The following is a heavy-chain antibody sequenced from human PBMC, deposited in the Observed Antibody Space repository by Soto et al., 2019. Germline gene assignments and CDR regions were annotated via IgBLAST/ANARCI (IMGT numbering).Heavy chain of an antibody. J-gene: IGHJ6*02. CDR1: GDSVSSNSAA. V-gene: IGHV6-1*01. Sequence: SQTLSLTCAISGDSVSSNSAAWNWIRQSPSRGLEWLGRTYYRSKWYNDYAVSVKSRITINPDTSKNQFSLQLNSVTAEDTAVYYCARGYCSSTSCKASDYYYYGMDVWGQGTTVTVSS. CDR2: TYYRSKWYN. CDR3: ARGYCSSTSCKASDYYYYGMDV. D-gene: IGHD2-2*01.